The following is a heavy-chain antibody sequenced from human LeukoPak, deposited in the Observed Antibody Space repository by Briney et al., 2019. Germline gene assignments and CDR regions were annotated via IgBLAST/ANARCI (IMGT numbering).Heavy chain of an antibody. J-gene: IGHJ4*02. D-gene: IGHD3-22*01. CDR1: GGSISGYY. CDR2: GYTSGGT. V-gene: IGHV4-4*07. CDR3: ARGAGYDSSGYYYFDY. Sequence: SETLSLTCTVSGGSISGYYWSWIRQPAGKGLEWIGRGYTSGGTNYNPSLKSRVTISVDTSKNQFSLKLSSVTAADTAVYYCARGAGYDSSGYYYFDYWGQGTLVTVSS.